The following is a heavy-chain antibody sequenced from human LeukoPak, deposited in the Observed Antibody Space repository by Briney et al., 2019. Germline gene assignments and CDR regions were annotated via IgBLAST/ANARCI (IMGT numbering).Heavy chain of an antibody. CDR2: ISSNGGST. D-gene: IGHD1-26*01. J-gene: IGHJ4*02. CDR1: GFTFSSYA. CDR3: ARDLEGATDY. Sequence: AGGSLRLSCAASGFTFSSYAMHWVRQAPGKGLEYVSAISSNGGSTYHANSVKGRFTISRDNSKNTLYLQVGSLRAEDMAVYYCARDLEGATDYWGQGTLVTVSS. V-gene: IGHV3-64*01.